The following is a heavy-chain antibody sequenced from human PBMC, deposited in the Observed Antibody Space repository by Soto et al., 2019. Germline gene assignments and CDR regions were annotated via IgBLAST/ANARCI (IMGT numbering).Heavy chain of an antibody. CDR3: ARRGGAYCGGDCWDDAFDI. CDR2: IYYSGRT. D-gene: IGHD2-21*02. V-gene: IGHV4-59*08. J-gene: IGHJ3*02. Sequence: SETLSLTCTVSGGSISSYYWSWIRQPPGKGLEWIGDIYYSGRTNYNPSLKSRVTISVDTSKNQFSLKLSSVTAADTAVYYCARRGGAYCGGDCWDDAFDIWGQGTMVTVSS. CDR1: GGSISSYY.